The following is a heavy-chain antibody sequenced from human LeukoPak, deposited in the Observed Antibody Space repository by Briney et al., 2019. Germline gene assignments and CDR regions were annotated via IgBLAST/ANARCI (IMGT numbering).Heavy chain of an antibody. V-gene: IGHV1-69*04. J-gene: IGHJ6*02. CDR2: FNPMLGIP. CDR1: GGTFSSYA. Sequence: SVNVSCKASGGTFSSYAISWVRLAPGQGLQWMGRFNPMLGIPNYAQKFQGRVTITADKSTSTAYMELSSLRSEDTAVYYCARLGDYYGMNVWGQGTTATVSS. CDR3: ARLGDYYGMNV. D-gene: IGHD4-17*01.